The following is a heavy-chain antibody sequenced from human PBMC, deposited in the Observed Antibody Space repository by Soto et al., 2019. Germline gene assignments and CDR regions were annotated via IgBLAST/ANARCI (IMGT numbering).Heavy chain of an antibody. Sequence: QVQLVEPGGGVVQPGRSLRLSCAASGFTFSSYGMHWVRQAPGKGLEWVAVISYDGSNKYYADSVKGRFTISRDNSENTLYLQMNSLRAEDTAVYYCAVGATTGAFDIWGQGTMVTVSS. CDR3: AVGATTGAFDI. J-gene: IGHJ3*02. CDR1: GFTFSSYG. CDR2: ISYDGSNK. D-gene: IGHD1-26*01. V-gene: IGHV3-30*03.